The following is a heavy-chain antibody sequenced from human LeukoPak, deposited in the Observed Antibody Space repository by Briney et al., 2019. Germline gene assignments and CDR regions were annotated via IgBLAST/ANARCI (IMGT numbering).Heavy chain of an antibody. CDR3: ARGYYPPRWYFDL. V-gene: IGHV4-34*01. D-gene: IGHD3-10*01. CDR2: IIEKGNA. J-gene: IGHJ2*01. CDR1: GGFFSSYS. Sequence: NSSETLSLTCALYGGFFSSYSWSWTWIRQTPEKGLEWIGEIIEKGNANYNPSLKSRVTIDLDTSKNQFSLKLTSMTAADTAMYYCARGYYPPRWYFDLWGRGTLVTVSS.